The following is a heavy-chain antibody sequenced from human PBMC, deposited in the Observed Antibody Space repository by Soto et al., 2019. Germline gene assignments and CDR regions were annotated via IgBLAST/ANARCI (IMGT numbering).Heavy chain of an antibody. Sequence: EVQLVESGGDLVQPGGSLRLSCEASGFTFSSNWMHWVRQAPGKGLVWVSRMNPDGSTRGYADSVKGRFTISRDNAKNTLFLQMNSLRAEDTAVYYCARGGNAGSGQYYLDDRWGQGTLVTVSS. CDR1: GFTFSSNW. CDR3: ARGGNAGSGQYYLDDR. CDR2: MNPDGSTR. D-gene: IGHD3-10*01. V-gene: IGHV3-74*01. J-gene: IGHJ4*02.